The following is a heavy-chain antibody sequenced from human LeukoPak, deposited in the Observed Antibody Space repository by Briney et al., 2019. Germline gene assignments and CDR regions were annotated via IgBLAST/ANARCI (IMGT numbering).Heavy chain of an antibody. D-gene: IGHD2-21*02. CDR2: IKSKTDGGTT. Sequence: GGSVRLSYAASGFTFSSYEMSWVRQAPGKGLEWVGRIKSKTDGGTTDYAAPVKGRFTISRDDSKNTLYLQMNSLKTEDTAVYYCTTESAYCGGDCYSGYWGQGTLVTVSS. CDR3: TTESAYCGGDCYSGY. V-gene: IGHV3-15*01. J-gene: IGHJ4*02. CDR1: GFTFSSYE.